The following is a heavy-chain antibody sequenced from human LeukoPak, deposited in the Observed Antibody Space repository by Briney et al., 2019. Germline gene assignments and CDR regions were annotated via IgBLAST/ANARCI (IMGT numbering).Heavy chain of an antibody. V-gene: IGHV4-31*03. CDR2: IYYSGST. J-gene: IGHJ4*02. Sequence: SETLSLTCTVPGGSISSGGYYWSWIRQHPGKGLEWFGYIYYSGSTYYNPSLKSRVTISVDTSKNQFSLKLSSVTAADTAVYYCARVARGYDSSGYYIEPLYFDYWGQGTLVTVSS. CDR1: GGSISSGGYY. D-gene: IGHD3-22*01. CDR3: ARVARGYDSSGYYIEPLYFDY.